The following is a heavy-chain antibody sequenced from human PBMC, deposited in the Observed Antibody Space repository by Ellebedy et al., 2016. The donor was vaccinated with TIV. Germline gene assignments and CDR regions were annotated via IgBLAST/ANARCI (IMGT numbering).Heavy chain of an antibody. V-gene: IGHV4-59*11. J-gene: IGHJ4*02. CDR2: IYYTGST. D-gene: IGHD4-17*01. CDR1: GDSFTDHY. CDR3: ARFVDSGDKLDY. Sequence: SETLSLXCTVSGDSFTDHYCAWIRQPPGKGLEWIGYIYYTGSTNYNPSLKSRVTMSVGRTKNQFSLKLSSVTAADTAVYYCARFVDSGDKLDYWGQGTLVTVSS.